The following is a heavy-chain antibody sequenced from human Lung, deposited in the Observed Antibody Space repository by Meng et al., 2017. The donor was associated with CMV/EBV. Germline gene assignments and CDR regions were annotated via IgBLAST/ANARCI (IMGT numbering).Heavy chain of an antibody. V-gene: IGHV4-31*03. CDR2: IYYSGST. CDR3: ARGPTPTISEGWLDP. Sequence: LSCTVSGGSISSSAYYWSWIRQHPGKGLEWIGYIYYSGSTYYNPSLKSRVTISVDTSNTQFSLTLSSVTAADTAVYYCARGPTPTISEGWLDPWGQGXLVTVSS. D-gene: IGHD3-3*01. J-gene: IGHJ5*02. CDR1: GGSISSSAYY.